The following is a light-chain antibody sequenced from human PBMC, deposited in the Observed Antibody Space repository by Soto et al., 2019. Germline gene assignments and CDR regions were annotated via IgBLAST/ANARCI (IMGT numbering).Light chain of an antibody. Sequence: DIQLIRSPSFLSASVGDRVTITCRASQGISSYLAWYQQKPGKAPKLLIYAASTLQSGVPSRFSGSGSGTEVTLTISSLQPEDFATYYCQQLNSYPRTFGQGTKVEIK. CDR3: QQLNSYPRT. CDR1: QGISSY. CDR2: AAS. J-gene: IGKJ1*01. V-gene: IGKV1-9*01.